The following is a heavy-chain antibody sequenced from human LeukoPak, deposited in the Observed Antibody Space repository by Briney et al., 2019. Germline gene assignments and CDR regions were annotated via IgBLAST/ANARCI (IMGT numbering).Heavy chain of an antibody. CDR3: ARDWQAVAGTGDDAFDI. Sequence: GGSLRLSCAASGFTFSSYSMNWVRQAPGKGLEWVSYISSSSSTIYYADSVKGRFTISRDNAKNSLYLQMNSLRAEDTAVYYCARDWQAVAGTGDDAFDIWGQGTMVTVSS. D-gene: IGHD6-19*01. CDR2: ISSSSSTI. J-gene: IGHJ3*02. CDR1: GFTFSSYS. V-gene: IGHV3-48*01.